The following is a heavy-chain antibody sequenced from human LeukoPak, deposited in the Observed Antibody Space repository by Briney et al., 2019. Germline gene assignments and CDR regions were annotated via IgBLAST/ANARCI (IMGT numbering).Heavy chain of an antibody. Sequence: PGGSLRLSCAVSGXIFETYGMHWVRQAPGKGLEWVGVISNNGSNTYYGDSVKGRFTISRDNSNNTLSLQMNGLTTEDTGVYFCVKGRRGSSYVHYFDRWGQGTLVTVSS. CDR3: VKGRRGSSYVHYFDR. D-gene: IGHD5-18*01. CDR1: GXIFETYG. J-gene: IGHJ4*02. V-gene: IGHV3-30*18. CDR2: ISNNGSNT.